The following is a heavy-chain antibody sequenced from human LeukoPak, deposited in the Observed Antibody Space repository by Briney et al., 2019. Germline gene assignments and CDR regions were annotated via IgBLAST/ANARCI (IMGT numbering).Heavy chain of an antibody. CDR2: IYSGGST. Sequence: GGSLRLSCAASGFTVSSKYMSWVRQAPGRGLEWVSVIYSGGSTYYADSVKGRFTISRDNSKNTVYLQMNSLRAEDTAVYYCARESSGWLQLFDYWGQGTLVTVSS. D-gene: IGHD5-24*01. CDR3: ARESSGWLQLFDY. J-gene: IGHJ4*02. V-gene: IGHV3-66*01. CDR1: GFTVSSKY.